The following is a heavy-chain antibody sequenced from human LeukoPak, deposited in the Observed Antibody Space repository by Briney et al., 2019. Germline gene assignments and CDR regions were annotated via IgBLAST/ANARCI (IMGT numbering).Heavy chain of an antibody. CDR2: IYYSGST. D-gene: IGHD4-17*01. CDR1: GSSVSSIAYY. CDR3: ARENDYGDRFLGY. V-gene: IGHV4-30-4*01. Sequence: SETLSLTCTVSGSSVSSIAYYWAWIRHPPGECLEWIGHIYYSGSTYYNPSLKSRTTMAVDKSKNQFYLQLSSVTAADTAVYFCARENDYGDRFLGYWGQGTLVTVSS. J-gene: IGHJ4*02.